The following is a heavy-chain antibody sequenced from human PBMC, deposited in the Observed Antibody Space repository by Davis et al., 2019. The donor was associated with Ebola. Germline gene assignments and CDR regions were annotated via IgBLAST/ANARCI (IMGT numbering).Heavy chain of an antibody. V-gene: IGHV1-46*01. J-gene: IGHJ3*02. D-gene: IGHD3-22*01. Sequence: AASVKVSCKASGYTFTSHYMHWVRQAPGQGLEWMGIINPSGGSTSYAQKFQGRVTMTRDTSTSTVHMEQSSLRSEDTAVYYCARHDTMIVDAFDIWGQGTMVTVSS. CDR1: GYTFTSHY. CDR2: INPSGGST. CDR3: ARHDTMIVDAFDI.